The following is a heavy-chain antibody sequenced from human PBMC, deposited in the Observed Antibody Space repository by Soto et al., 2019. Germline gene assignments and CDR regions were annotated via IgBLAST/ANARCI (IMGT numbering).Heavy chain of an antibody. V-gene: IGHV4-59*01. CDR3: ARLVTGEAAGTFWFDP. J-gene: IGHJ5*02. CDR2: MYYTGDT. CDR1: GGSIHGYY. Sequence: SETLSLTCTVSGGSIHGYYWTWSRQAPGREMEWIGYMYYTGDTNYNPSLKSRVSISIDKSKNLFSLNLTSVTAADTAIYYCARLVTGEAAGTFWFDPWGQGTQVTVSS. D-gene: IGHD1-1*01.